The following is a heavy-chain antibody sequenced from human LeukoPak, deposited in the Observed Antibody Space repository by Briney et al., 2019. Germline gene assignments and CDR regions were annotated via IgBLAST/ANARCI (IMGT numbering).Heavy chain of an antibody. V-gene: IGHV3-33*06. D-gene: IGHD3-10*01. CDR2: IWYDGGNK. CDR1: GFTFSSYG. Sequence: PGGSLRLSCAASGFTFSSYGMHWVRQAPGKGLEWVAVIWYDGGNKYYADSVKGRFTISRDNSKNTLYLQMNSLRAGDTAVYYCAKSRITMVRGVPLDPWGQGTLVTVSS. J-gene: IGHJ5*02. CDR3: AKSRITMVRGVPLDP.